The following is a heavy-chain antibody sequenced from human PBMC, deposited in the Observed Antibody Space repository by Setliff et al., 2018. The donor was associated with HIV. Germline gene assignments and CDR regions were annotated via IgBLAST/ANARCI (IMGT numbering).Heavy chain of an antibody. Sequence: ASVKVSCKPSGYTFSNYDINWVRQAAGQGLEWMGWMNPNSRNTGYAQRFEGRVTLTWDTSISTAHLELNHLKSDDTAVYYCARARTDYYDRRRRSHYYIDVWASGATVTVSS. D-gene: IGHD3-22*01. CDR3: ARARTDYYDRRRRSHYYIDV. CDR1: GYTFSNYD. CDR2: MNPNSRNT. J-gene: IGHJ6*03. V-gene: IGHV1-8*02.